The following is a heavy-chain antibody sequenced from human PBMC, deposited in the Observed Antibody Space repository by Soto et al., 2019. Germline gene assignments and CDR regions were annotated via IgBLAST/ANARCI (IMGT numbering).Heavy chain of an antibody. J-gene: IGHJ6*02. CDR2: ISWNSGSI. CDR3: AKDTTYYDFWSGPYGMDV. D-gene: IGHD3-3*01. CDR1: GFTFDDYA. Sequence: GGSLRLSCAASGFTFDDYAMHWVRQAPGKGLEWVSGISWNSGSIGYADSVKGRFTISRDNAKNSLYLQMNSLRAEDTALYYCAKDTTYYDFWSGPYGMDVWGQGTTVTAP. V-gene: IGHV3-9*01.